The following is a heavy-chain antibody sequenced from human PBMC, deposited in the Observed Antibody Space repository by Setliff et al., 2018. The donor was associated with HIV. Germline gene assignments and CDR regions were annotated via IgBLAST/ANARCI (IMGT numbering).Heavy chain of an antibody. V-gene: IGHV3-15*01. CDR1: GFIFSSSW. Sequence: GGSLRLSCAASGFIFSSSWMNWFRRAPGKGLEWVGRIKSKKNGETTDYAPPVKDRFIISRDDSKDTLYLQMNSLKTEDTAVYYCTPITGYYMDVWGKGTTVTVSS. CDR3: TPITGYYMDV. J-gene: IGHJ6*03. CDR2: IKSKKNGETT. D-gene: IGHD1-20*01.